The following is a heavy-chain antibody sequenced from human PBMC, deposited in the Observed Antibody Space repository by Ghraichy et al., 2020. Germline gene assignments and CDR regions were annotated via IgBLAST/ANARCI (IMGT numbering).Heavy chain of an antibody. J-gene: IGHJ4*02. CDR3: AKAPNYDFWSGSILQ. D-gene: IGHD3-3*01. Sequence: GGSLRLSCAASGFTFDDYAMHWVRQAPGKGLEWVSGISWNSGSIGYADSVKGRFTISRDNAKNSLYLQMNSLRAEDTALYYCAKAPNYDFWSGSILQWGQGTLVTVSS. V-gene: IGHV3-9*01. CDR1: GFTFDDYA. CDR2: ISWNSGSI.